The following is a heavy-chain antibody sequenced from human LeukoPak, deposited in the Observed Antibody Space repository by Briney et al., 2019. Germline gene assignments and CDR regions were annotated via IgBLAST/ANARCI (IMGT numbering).Heavy chain of an antibody. J-gene: IGHJ4*02. Sequence: SETLSLTCTVSGGSISSGDYYWIWIRQPPGKPLEWIGYIYYSGSTYYNPSLKSRVTISIDTSKNQFSLKLSSVTAADTAMYYCASRGYTYGHFDYWGPGTLVTVSS. D-gene: IGHD5-18*01. CDR3: ASRGYTYGHFDY. CDR2: IYYSGST. V-gene: IGHV4-30-4*01. CDR1: GGSISSGDYY.